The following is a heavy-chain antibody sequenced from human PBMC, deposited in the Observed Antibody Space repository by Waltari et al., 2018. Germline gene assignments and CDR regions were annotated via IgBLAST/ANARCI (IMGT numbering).Heavy chain of an antibody. CDR2: IYYSGST. J-gene: IGHJ3*02. D-gene: IGHD3-3*01. Sequence: QLQLQESGPGLVTPSETLSLTCTVSGCSIISSSYYWGWIRQPPGKGLEWIGSIYYSGSTYYNPSLKSRVTISVDTSKNQFSLKLSAVTAADTAVYYCARQGITIFGVVKNAFDIWGQGTMVIVSS. V-gene: IGHV4-39*01. CDR3: ARQGITIFGVVKNAFDI. CDR1: GCSIISSSYY.